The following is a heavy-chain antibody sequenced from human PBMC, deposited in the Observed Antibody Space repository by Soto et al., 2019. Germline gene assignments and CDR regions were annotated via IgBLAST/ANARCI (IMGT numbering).Heavy chain of an antibody. CDR1: GFTFSSYS. V-gene: IGHV3-48*02. CDR2: ISSSSSTI. D-gene: IGHD3-22*01. J-gene: IGHJ3*02. Sequence: EVQLVESGGGLVQPGGSLRLSCAASGFTFSSYSMNWVRQAPGKGLEWVSYISSSSSTIYYADSVKGRFTISRDNAKNSPYLQMNSLRDEDTAVYYCATLHYYDSSGYYLGAFDIWGQGTMVTVSS. CDR3: ATLHYYDSSGYYLGAFDI.